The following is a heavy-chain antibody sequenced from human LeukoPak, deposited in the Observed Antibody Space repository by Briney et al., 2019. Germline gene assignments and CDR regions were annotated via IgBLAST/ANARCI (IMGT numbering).Heavy chain of an antibody. V-gene: IGHV1-8*02. CDR2: MNPNSGNT. CDR1: GYTFTGYY. J-gene: IGHJ5*02. D-gene: IGHD6-6*01. Sequence: ASVKVSCKASGYTFTGYYMHWVRQATGQGLEWMGWMNPNSGNTGYAQKFQGRVTMTRNTSISTAYMELSSLRSEDTAVYYCARARGKVAARRSDFDPWGQGTLVTVSS. CDR3: ARARGKVAARRSDFDP.